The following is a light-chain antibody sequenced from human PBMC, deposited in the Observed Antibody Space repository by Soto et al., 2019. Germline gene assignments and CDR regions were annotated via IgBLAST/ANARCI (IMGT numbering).Light chain of an antibody. CDR1: QSLATN. CDR3: PQYLDWPLT. Sequence: EIVMTQSPVTLSVSPGERVTLSCRASQSLATNLAWYQQKPGQTPRLVIYGISARASGIPGRFSGSGFGTDFTLTISSLQPEDSAVYYCPQYLDWPLTFGGGTKVEI. V-gene: IGKV3-15*01. CDR2: GIS. J-gene: IGKJ4*01.